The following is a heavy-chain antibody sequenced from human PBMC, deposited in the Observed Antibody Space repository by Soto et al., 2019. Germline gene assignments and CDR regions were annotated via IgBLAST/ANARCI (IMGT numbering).Heavy chain of an antibody. J-gene: IGHJ6*02. Sequence: ASVKVSCKASGYTFTGYYIYWVRQAPGQGLEWMGWINPNSGGTNFAQKFQGRVTITADESTSTAYMELSSLRSEDTAVYYCARAYNWNYHSSRNYCYYGIDVWGQGTTVTVSS. CDR1: GYTFTGYY. D-gene: IGHD1-7*01. CDR3: ARAYNWNYHSSRNYCYYGIDV. V-gene: IGHV1-2*02. CDR2: INPNSGGT.